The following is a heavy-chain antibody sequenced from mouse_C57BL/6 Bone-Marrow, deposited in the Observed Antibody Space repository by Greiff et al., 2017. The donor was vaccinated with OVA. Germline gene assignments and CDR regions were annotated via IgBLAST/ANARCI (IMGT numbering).Heavy chain of an antibody. V-gene: IGHV1-50*01. CDR3: AIVDGYYPFAY. J-gene: IGHJ3*01. D-gene: IGHD2-3*01. CDR2: IDPSDSYT. Sequence: QVQLQQPGAELVKPGASVKLSCKASGYTFTSYWMQWVKQRPGQGLEWIGEIDPSDSYTNYNQKFKGKATLTVDKSSSTAYMQLSSLTSEDSAVYYCAIVDGYYPFAYWGQGTLVTVSA. CDR1: GYTFTSYW.